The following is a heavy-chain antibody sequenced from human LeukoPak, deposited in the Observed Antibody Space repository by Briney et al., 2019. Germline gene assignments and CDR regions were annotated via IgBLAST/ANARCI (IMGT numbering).Heavy chain of an antibody. D-gene: IGHD6-19*01. V-gene: IGHV4-34*01. Sequence: SETLSLTCAVYGGSLSGYYWSWIRQSPGKGLEWIGEINHSGSTNYNPSLKSRVTISVDTSKNQFSLKLSSMTAADTAVYYCARGRLAGIGYWGQGTLVTVSS. CDR3: ARGRLAGIGY. J-gene: IGHJ4*02. CDR1: GGSLSGYY. CDR2: INHSGST.